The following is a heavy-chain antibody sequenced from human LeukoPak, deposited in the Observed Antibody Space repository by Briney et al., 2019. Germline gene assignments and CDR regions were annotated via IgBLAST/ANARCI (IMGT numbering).Heavy chain of an antibody. CDR3: ARVSIRGLRFLEQGEGRYYFDY. Sequence: SVKVSCKASGGTFSSYAISWVRQAPGQGLEWMGGIIPIFGTADYAQKFQGRVTITADESTSTAYMELSSLRSEDTAVYYCARVSIRGLRFLEQGEGRYYFDYWGQGTLVTVSS. CDR1: GGTFSSYA. V-gene: IGHV1-69*01. J-gene: IGHJ4*02. CDR2: IIPIFGTA. D-gene: IGHD3-3*01.